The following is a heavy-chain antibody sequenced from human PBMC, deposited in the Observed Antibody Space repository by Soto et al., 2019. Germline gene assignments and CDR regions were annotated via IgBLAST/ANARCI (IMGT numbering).Heavy chain of an antibody. Sequence: KTSETLSLTCTVSGGSISSYYWSWIRQPPGKGLEWIGYIYYSGSTNYNPSLKSRVTISVDTSKNQFSLKLSSVTAADTAVYYCARARGVYGYGSYTPSWFDPSGQGTLVTV. D-gene: IGHD3-10*01. CDR3: ARARGVYGYGSYTPSWFDP. CDR1: GGSISSYY. V-gene: IGHV4-59*01. J-gene: IGHJ5*02. CDR2: IYYSGST.